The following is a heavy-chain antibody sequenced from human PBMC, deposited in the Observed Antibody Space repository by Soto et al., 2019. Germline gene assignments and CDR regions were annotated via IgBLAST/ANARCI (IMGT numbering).Heavy chain of an antibody. V-gene: IGHV3-15*07. Sequence: GGSLRLSCAASGFTFSNAWMNWVRQAPGKGLEWVGRIKSKTDGGTTDYAAPVKGRFTISRDDSKNTLYLQMNSLKTEDTAVYYCSIDSGWPEWVFDYWGQATLVTVSS. CDR1: GFTFSNAW. CDR2: IKSKTDGGTT. J-gene: IGHJ4*02. CDR3: SIDSGWPEWVFDY. D-gene: IGHD6-19*01.